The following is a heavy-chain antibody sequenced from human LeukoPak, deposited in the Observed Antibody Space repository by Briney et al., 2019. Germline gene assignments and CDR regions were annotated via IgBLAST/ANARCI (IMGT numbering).Heavy chain of an antibody. CDR1: GGTFSSYA. CDR3: ARGDCSGGSCYYPV. J-gene: IGHJ6*02. V-gene: IGHV1-69*13. D-gene: IGHD2-15*01. CDR2: IIPIFGTA. Sequence: VASVKVSCKASGGTFSSYAISWVRQAPGQGLEWMGGIIPIFGTANYAQKSQGRVTITADESTSTAYMELSSLRSEDTAVYYCARGDCSGGSCYYPVWGQGTTVTVSS.